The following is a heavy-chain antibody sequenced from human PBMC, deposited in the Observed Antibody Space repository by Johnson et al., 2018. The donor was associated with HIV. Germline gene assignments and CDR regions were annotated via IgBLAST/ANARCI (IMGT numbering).Heavy chain of an antibody. CDR3: VRGLDI. J-gene: IGHJ3*02. CDR1: GFTFSDHW. V-gene: IGHV3-74*01. CDR2: IKTDGRGT. Sequence: VQLVESGGGLVQPGGSLKLSCAASGFTFSDHWMYWVRQAPGKGLVWVSRIKTDGRGTNYADSVRGRFTISRDDAKNTLYLQMNSLRAEDTAVYYCVRGLDIWGQGAMVTGSS.